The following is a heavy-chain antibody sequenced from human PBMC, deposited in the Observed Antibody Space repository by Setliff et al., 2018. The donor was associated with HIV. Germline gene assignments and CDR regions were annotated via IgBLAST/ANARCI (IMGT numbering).Heavy chain of an antibody. V-gene: IGHV3-53*01. CDR2: IYTGGTT. Sequence: LRLSCAASRFTFSDYYMNWVRQAPGKGLEWVSVIYTGGTTYYADSVKGRFTISRDNSKNTLYLQMNSLRAEDTAVYYCARDGMSSHYYYGMDVWGQGTTVTVSS. D-gene: IGHD6-6*01. CDR1: RFTFSDYY. CDR3: ARDGMSSHYYYGMDV. J-gene: IGHJ6*02.